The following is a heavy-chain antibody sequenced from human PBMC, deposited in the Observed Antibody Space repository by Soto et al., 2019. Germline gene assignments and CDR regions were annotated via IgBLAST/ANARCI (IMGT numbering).Heavy chain of an antibody. V-gene: IGHV3-21*01. CDR2: ISSSSSYI. J-gene: IGHJ4*02. D-gene: IGHD2-15*01. CDR3: AREMAALNYFDY. Sequence: GSLRLSCAASGFTFSSYSMNWVRQAPGKGLEWVSSISSSSSYIYHADSVKGRFTISRDNAKNSLYLQMNSLRAEDTAVYYCAREMAALNYFDYWGQGTLVTVSS. CDR1: GFTFSSYS.